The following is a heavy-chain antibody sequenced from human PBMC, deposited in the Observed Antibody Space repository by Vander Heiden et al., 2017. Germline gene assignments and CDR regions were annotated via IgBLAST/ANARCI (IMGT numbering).Heavy chain of an antibody. V-gene: IGHV4-39*01. Sequence: QLQLQESGPGLVKPSETLSLTCTVSGGSISSRSYYWGWIRQPPGKGLEWIGSIYYSGSTYYNPSLKSRVTISVDTSKNQFSLKLSSVTAADTAVYYCARLASLFNYYDSSGYDYWGQGTLVTVSS. CDR2: IYYSGST. D-gene: IGHD3-22*01. CDR3: ARLASLFNYYDSSGYDY. J-gene: IGHJ4*02. CDR1: GGSISSRSYY.